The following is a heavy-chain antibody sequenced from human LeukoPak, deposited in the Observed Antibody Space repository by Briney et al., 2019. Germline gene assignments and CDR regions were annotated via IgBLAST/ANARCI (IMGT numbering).Heavy chain of an antibody. J-gene: IGHJ4*02. CDR2: IYYSGST. CDR1: GGSISSGTYY. V-gene: IGHV4-39*01. Sequence: SETLSHTCTVSGGSISSGTYYWGWVRQPPGKGLEWIGSIYYSGSTSYNPSLKSRVTIAVDTSKNQFSLKLDSVTAADTAVYYRARNASDSGTSYFDYWGQGTLVTVSS. CDR3: ARNASDSGTSYFDY. D-gene: IGHD1-26*01.